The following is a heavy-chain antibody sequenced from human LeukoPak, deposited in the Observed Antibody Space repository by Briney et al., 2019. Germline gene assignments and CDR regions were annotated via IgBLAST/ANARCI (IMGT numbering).Heavy chain of an antibody. D-gene: IGHD1-26*01. Sequence: SETLSLTCTVSDYSISSGHYWGWIRQPPGKGLEWIGTIYQSGSTYYNPSLKSRVTISVDTSKNHFSLKLSSVTAADTAVYFCARVGGSYDWLDPWGQGTLVTVSS. CDR3: ARVGGSYDWLDP. J-gene: IGHJ5*02. CDR1: DYSISSGHY. CDR2: IYQSGST. V-gene: IGHV4-38-2*02.